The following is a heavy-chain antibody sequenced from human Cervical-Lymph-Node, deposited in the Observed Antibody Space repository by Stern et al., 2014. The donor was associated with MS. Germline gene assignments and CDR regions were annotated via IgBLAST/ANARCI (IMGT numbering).Heavy chain of an antibody. CDR1: GGTFSSYA. CDR2: IIPIFGTA. J-gene: IGHJ4*02. Sequence: QEQLGQSGAEVKKPGSSVKVSCKASGGTFSSYAINWVRQAPGQGPEWMGGIIPIFGTANYAQKFQGRVTITADESTSTAYMELSSLRSEDTAVYYCARDSRHYDASYYFDSWGQGTLVTVSS. CDR3: ARDSRHYDASYYFDS. V-gene: IGHV1-69*01. D-gene: IGHD3-16*01.